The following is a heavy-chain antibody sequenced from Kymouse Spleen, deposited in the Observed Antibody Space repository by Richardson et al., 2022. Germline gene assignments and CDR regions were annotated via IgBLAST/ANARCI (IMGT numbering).Heavy chain of an antibody. Sequence: EVQLVESGGGLVQPGRSLRLSCAASGFTFDDYAMHWVRQAPGKGLEWVSGISWNSGSIGYADSVKGRFTISRDNAKNSLYLQMNSLRAEDTALYYCAKEAGTTAFDIWGQGTMVTVSS. CDR2: ISWNSGSI. CDR1: GFTFDDYA. CDR3: AKEAGTTAFDI. J-gene: IGHJ3*02. V-gene: IGHV3-9*01. D-gene: IGHD1-7*01.